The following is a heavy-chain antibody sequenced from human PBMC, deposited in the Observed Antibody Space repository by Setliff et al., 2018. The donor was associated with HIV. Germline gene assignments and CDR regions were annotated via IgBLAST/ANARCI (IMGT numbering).Heavy chain of an antibody. CDR1: GGSMTSSNYY. CDR2: ISSSGST. V-gene: IGHV4-39*07. Sequence: SETLSLTCTVSGGSMTSSNYYWGWIRQSPGRGLEWIGSISSSGSTTYHPSLRSRVTVSAATSKNQFSLELTSVTAADTAVYFCARSPSARLYFDYWGQGTLVTVSS. CDR3: ARSPSARLYFDY. J-gene: IGHJ4*02.